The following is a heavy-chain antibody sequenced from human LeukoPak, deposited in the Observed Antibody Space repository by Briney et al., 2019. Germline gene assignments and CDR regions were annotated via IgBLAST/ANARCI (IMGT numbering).Heavy chain of an antibody. V-gene: IGHV3-30*04. CDR1: GFTFSSYA. CDR2: ISYDGSNK. Sequence: PGRSLRLSCAASGFTFSSYAMHWVRQAPGKGLEWVAVISYDGSNKYYADSVEGRFTISRDNSKNTLYLQMNSLRAEDTAVYYCARGYMTTVTTTRSDYFDYWGQGTLVTVSS. CDR3: ARGYMTTVTTTRSDYFDY. D-gene: IGHD4-17*01. J-gene: IGHJ4*02.